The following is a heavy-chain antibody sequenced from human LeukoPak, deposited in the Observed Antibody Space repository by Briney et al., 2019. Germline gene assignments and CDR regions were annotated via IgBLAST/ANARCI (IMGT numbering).Heavy chain of an antibody. CDR3: ARAGSSSWPHYYYYMDV. D-gene: IGHD6-13*01. Sequence: SETLSLTCSVSGGSMSGYYWSWIRQPPGQGLEWIGFIYYRGDTKYNPSLKSRVTILVDTSKNQFSLKLSSVTAADTAVYYCARAGSSSWPHYYYYMDVWGKGTTVTISS. V-gene: IGHV4-59*01. CDR1: GGSMSGYY. CDR2: IYYRGDT. J-gene: IGHJ6*03.